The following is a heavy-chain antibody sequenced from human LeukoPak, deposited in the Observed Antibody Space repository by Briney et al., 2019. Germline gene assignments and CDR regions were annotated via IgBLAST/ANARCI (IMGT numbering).Heavy chain of an antibody. J-gene: IGHJ4*02. Sequence: PSETLSLTCTVSGGSISSGGYYWSWIRQHPGKGLEWIGYIYYSGSTCYNPSLKSRVTISVDTSKNQFSLKLSSVTAADTAVYYCARGRQQLVLDYWGQGTLVTVSS. V-gene: IGHV4-31*03. CDR1: GGSISSGGYY. D-gene: IGHD6-13*01. CDR3: ARGRQQLVLDY. CDR2: IYYSGST.